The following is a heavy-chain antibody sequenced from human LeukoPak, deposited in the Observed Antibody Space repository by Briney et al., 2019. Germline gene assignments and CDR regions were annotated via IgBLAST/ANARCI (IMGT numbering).Heavy chain of an antibody. CDR1: GGSVSSGGYY. D-gene: IGHD2/OR15-2a*01. V-gene: IGHV4-30-2*01. Sequence: SETLSLTCTVSGGSVSSGGYYWSWIRQPPGKGLEWIGYIYHSGSTYYNPSLKSRVTISVDRSKNQFSLKLSSVTAADTAVYYCARLSPSLGLYWGQGTLVTVSS. CDR3: ARLSPSLGLY. CDR2: IYHSGST. J-gene: IGHJ4*02.